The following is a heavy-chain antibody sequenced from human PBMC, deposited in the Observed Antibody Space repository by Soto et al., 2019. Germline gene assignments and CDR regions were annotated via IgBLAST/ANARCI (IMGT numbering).Heavy chain of an antibody. J-gene: IGHJ6*02. CDR1: GYSFTSYW. V-gene: IGHV5-10-1*01. CDR3: ARSRYYDSSGYYYPHGMDV. Sequence: LGESLKISCKGSGYSFTSYWISWVRQMPGKGLEWMGRIDPSDSYTNYSPSFQGHVTISADKSISTAYLQWSSLKASDTAMYYCARSRYYDSSGYYYPHGMDVWGQGTTVTVSS. D-gene: IGHD3-22*01. CDR2: IDPSDSYT.